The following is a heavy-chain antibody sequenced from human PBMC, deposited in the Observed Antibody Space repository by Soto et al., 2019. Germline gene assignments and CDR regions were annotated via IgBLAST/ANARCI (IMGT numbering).Heavy chain of an antibody. J-gene: IGHJ3*02. CDR2: IKQDGSEK. CDR3: ARDTYYYDSSGYRNPGAFDI. Sequence: GGSLRLSCSDSGFTLSSYWMSWVRQAPVKGLEWVANIKQDGSEKYYVDSVKGRFTISRDNAKNSLYLQMNSLRAEDTAVYYCARDTYYYDSSGYRNPGAFDIWGQGTMVTVSS. D-gene: IGHD3-22*01. V-gene: IGHV3-7*01. CDR1: GFTLSSYW.